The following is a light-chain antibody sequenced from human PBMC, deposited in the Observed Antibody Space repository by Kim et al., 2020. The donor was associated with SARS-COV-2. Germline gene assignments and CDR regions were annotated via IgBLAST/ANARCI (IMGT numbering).Light chain of an antibody. CDR1: NLANKY. J-gene: IGLJ2*01. V-gene: IGLV3-1*01. CDR2: HDA. CDR3: QAWDSNIVI. Sequence: SYELTQPPSVSVSPGQTATITCSGENLANKYVCWYHQKTGQSPVLVMHHDARRPAGIPERFSGSNSGTTATLTISGTQPLDEGDYYCQAWDSNIVIFGGG.